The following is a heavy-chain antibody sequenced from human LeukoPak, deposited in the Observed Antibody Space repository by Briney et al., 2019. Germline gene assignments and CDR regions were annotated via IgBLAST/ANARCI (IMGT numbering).Heavy chain of an antibody. Sequence: SETLSLTCAVSGYSISSGYYWGWIRQPPGKGLEWIGYIYYSGSTNYNPSLKSRVTISVDTSKNQFSPKLSSVTAADTAVYYCARVPGIAAAGRRVYYYYYMDVWGKGTTVTVSS. V-gene: IGHV4-38-2*01. D-gene: IGHD6-13*01. CDR1: GYSISSGYY. J-gene: IGHJ6*03. CDR3: ARVPGIAAAGRRVYYYYYMDV. CDR2: IYYSGST.